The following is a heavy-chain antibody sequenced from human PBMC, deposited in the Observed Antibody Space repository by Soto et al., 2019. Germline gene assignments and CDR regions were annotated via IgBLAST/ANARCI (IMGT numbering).Heavy chain of an antibody. CDR3: ARERNYYDSSGYRDY. CDR1: GGTFSSYT. CDR2: IIPILGIA. D-gene: IGHD3-22*01. J-gene: IGHJ4*02. Sequence: QVQLVQSGAEVKKPGSSVKVSCKASGGTFSSYTISWVRQAPGQGLEWMGRIIPILGIANYAQKFQGRVTITADKSTSTAYMERSSLSSEDTAVYYCARERNYYDSSGYRDYWGQGTLVTVSS. V-gene: IGHV1-69*08.